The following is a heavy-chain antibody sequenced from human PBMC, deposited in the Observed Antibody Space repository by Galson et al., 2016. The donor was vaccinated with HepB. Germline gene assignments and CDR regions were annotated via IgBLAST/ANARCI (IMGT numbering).Heavy chain of an antibody. Sequence: SLRLSCAASGFTFSRYAMSWVRQAPGKGLEWVSAIVGSGGSTDYADSVKGRFTISRDNSKNTLFLQMNTLRAEDTAIYYCAKAGDDSRGYAYNYYYGMDVWGQGTTVTVSS. CDR1: GFTFSRYA. CDR2: IVGSGGST. V-gene: IGHV3-23*01. D-gene: IGHD3-22*01. J-gene: IGHJ6*02. CDR3: AKAGDDSRGYAYNYYYGMDV.